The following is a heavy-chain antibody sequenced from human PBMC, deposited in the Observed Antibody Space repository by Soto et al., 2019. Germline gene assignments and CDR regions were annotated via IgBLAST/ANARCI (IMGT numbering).Heavy chain of an antibody. CDR3: ARGGIKCSSTSCYNLQVGAPPSAAFDY. D-gene: IGHD2-2*02. V-gene: IGHV4-34*01. CDR2: INHSGST. J-gene: IGHJ4*02. Sequence: SETLSLTCAVYGGSFSGYYWSWIRQPPGKGLEWIGEINHSGSTNYNPSLKSRVTISVDTSKNQSSLKLSSVTAADTAVYYCARGGIKCSSTSCYNLQVGAPPSAAFDYWGQGTLVTVSS. CDR1: GGSFSGYY.